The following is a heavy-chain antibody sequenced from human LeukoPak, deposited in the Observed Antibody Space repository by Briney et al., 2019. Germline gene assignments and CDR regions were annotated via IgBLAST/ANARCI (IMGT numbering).Heavy chain of an antibody. CDR2: ISSSGSTI. Sequence: GGSLRLSCAASGFTFSDYYMSWIRQAPGKGLEWVSYISSSGSTIYYADSVKGRFTISRDNAKNSLYLQMNSLRAEDTAVYYCAQANYYDSSAFDYCGQGTLVTVSS. V-gene: IGHV3-11*01. CDR1: GFTFSDYY. D-gene: IGHD3-22*01. CDR3: AQANYYDSSAFDY. J-gene: IGHJ4*02.